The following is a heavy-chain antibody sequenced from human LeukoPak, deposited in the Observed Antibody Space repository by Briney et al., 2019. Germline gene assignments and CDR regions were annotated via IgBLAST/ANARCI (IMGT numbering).Heavy chain of an antibody. CDR1: GVTLSSNS. D-gene: IGHD4/OR15-4a*01. J-gene: IGHJ4*02. Sequence: GGSLRLSCTVSGVTLSSNSMSWVRQAPGEGLEWVSFIYSDNTHYSDSATARITISIDNSNNTLYLHMNSLRAEDTTVHYCARRAGAYSHPYDYWGEGTLVTVPS. V-gene: IGHV3-53*01. CDR2: IYSDNT. CDR3: ARRAGAYSHPYDY.